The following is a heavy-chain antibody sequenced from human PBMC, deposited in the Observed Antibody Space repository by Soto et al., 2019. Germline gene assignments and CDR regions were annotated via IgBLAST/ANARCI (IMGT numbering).Heavy chain of an antibody. D-gene: IGHD5-12*01. J-gene: IGHJ5*02. CDR3: AKDLGVATIVGPCWFDP. CDR2: ISGSGGST. V-gene: IGHV3-23*01. CDR1: GFTFSSYA. Sequence: PGGSLRLSCAASGFTFSSYAMSWVRQAPGKGLEWVSAISGSGGSTYYADSVKGRFTISRDNSKNTLYLQMNSLRAEDTAVYYCAKDLGVATIVGPCWFDPWGQGTLVTVSS.